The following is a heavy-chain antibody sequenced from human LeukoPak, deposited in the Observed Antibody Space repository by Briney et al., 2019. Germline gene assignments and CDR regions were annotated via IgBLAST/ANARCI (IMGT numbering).Heavy chain of an antibody. CDR3: ARVGVRYSSSATFDY. CDR1: GFTFSSYS. CDR2: ISSSSSYI. J-gene: IGHJ4*02. V-gene: IGHV3-21*01. D-gene: IGHD6-6*01. Sequence: PGRSLRLSCAASGFTFSSYSMNWVRQAPGKGLEWVSSISSSSSYIYYADSVKGRFTISRDNAKNSLYLQMNSLRAVDTAVYYCARVGVRYSSSATFDYWGQGTLVTVSS.